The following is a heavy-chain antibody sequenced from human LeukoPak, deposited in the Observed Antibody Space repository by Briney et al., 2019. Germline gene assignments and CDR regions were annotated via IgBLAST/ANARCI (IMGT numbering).Heavy chain of an antibody. CDR3: AIVGGSGSYYLGWFDP. CDR2: IYYSGST. V-gene: IGHV4-59*08. Sequence: SETLSLTCTVSGGSISSYYWSWIRQPPGKGLEWIGYIYYSGSTNYNPSLKSRVTISVVTSKSQFSLKLRSVTAEDTAAYFCAIVGGSGSYYLGWFDPWGQGTLVTVSS. J-gene: IGHJ5*02. CDR1: GGSISSYY. D-gene: IGHD3-10*01.